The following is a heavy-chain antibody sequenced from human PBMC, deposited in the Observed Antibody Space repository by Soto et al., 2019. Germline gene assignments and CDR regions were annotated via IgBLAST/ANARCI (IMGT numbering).Heavy chain of an antibody. CDR1: GFTFSNYW. Sequence: EVQLVESGGGLVQPGGSLRLSCATSGFTFSNYWMHWVRQAPGKGLVWVSRVNSDGSSTTYADSVKGRFTISRDNAKNMRYLQMNSLRAEDTAVYYCGRGVEVWFGDPKWFAPWGQGTLVTVSS. V-gene: IGHV3-74*01. J-gene: IGHJ5*02. D-gene: IGHD3-10*01. CDR2: VNSDGSST. CDR3: GRGVEVWFGDPKWFAP.